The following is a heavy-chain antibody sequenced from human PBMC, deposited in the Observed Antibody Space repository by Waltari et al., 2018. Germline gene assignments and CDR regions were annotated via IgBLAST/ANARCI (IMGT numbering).Heavy chain of an antibody. Sequence: QVHLQQSGPELVKPSQALSLTCDIPGDSLPSNGVAWNWIRQSPSKGLEWLGRTYYRSKWYNDYAVSVKSRITINPDTSKNQFSLQLNSVTPDDTALYYCARGRNSGFDYWGQGTLVTVSS. D-gene: IGHD2-15*01. J-gene: IGHJ4*02. CDR2: TYYRSKWYN. V-gene: IGHV6-1*01. CDR1: GDSLPSNGVA. CDR3: ARGRNSGFDY.